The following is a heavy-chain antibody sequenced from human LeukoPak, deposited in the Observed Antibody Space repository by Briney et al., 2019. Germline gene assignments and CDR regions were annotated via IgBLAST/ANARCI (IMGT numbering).Heavy chain of an antibody. V-gene: IGHV4-4*07. J-gene: IGHJ4*02. CDR3: ARDGYYYDSSGYYRFDY. D-gene: IGHD3-22*01. Sequence: SETLSLTCTVSGGSIGSYYWSWIRQPPGKGLEWIGRIYTSGSTNYNPSLKSRVTMSVDTSKNQFSLKLSSVTAADTAVYYCARDGYYYDSSGYYRFDYWGQGTLVTVSS. CDR1: GGSIGSYY. CDR2: IYTSGST.